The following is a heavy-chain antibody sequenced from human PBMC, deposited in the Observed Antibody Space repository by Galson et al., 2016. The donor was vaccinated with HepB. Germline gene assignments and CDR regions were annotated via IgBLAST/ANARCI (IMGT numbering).Heavy chain of an antibody. Sequence: SLRLSCATSGFAFGDSTMNWFRQAPGKGLEWVGFVRRKVYGGTTEYAASVKGRFIISRDDSRSIAYLHLNSLRFEDTAVYYCSRDIEAGINFDFWSQGTLVTVSS. CDR2: VRRKVYGGTT. CDR3: SRDIEAGINFDF. J-gene: IGHJ4*02. CDR1: GFAFGDST. V-gene: IGHV3-49*03. D-gene: IGHD6-13*01.